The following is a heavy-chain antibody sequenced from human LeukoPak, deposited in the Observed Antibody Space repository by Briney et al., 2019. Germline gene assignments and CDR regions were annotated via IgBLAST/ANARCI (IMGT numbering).Heavy chain of an antibody. CDR3: AGIVVVPASANWFDP. CDR1: GGSISSYY. CDR2: IYYSGNT. J-gene: IGHJ5*02. V-gene: IGHV4-59*01. Sequence: SETLSLTCTVSGGSISSYYWSWIRQPPGKGLEWIGYIYYSGNTNYNPSLKSRVTISVDTSKNQFSLKLSSVTAADTAVYYCAGIVVVPASANWFDPWGQGTLVTVSS. D-gene: IGHD2-2*01.